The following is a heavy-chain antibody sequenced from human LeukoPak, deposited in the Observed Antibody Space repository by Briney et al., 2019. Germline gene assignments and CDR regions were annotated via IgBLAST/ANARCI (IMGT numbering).Heavy chain of an antibody. J-gene: IGHJ3*02. CDR2: KYYSGSA. V-gene: IGHV4-31*03. D-gene: IGHD2-2*01. Sequence: SETLSLTCNVSGISISDGRYYWAWIRQRPGRGLEWIGYKYYSGSAKYNPSLKSRLSISIDTPENQFSLRLSSVTAADTAIYYCATPYCSSLSCLDVFNIWGQGRMVTVSS. CDR1: GISISDGRYY. CDR3: ATPYCSSLSCLDVFNI.